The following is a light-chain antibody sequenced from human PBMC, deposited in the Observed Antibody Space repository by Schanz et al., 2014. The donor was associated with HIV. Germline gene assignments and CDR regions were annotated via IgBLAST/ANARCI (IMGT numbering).Light chain of an antibody. V-gene: IGLV2-18*02. Sequence: QSALTQPPSVSGSPGQSVTISCTGTSSDIGTYNRVSWYQQSPGTAPKLLIYEVSDRPSGIPDRFSGSKSGNTASLTISGLQAEDEADYYCCSYAGSYFFWVFGGGTKLTVL. J-gene: IGLJ3*02. CDR1: SSDIGTYNR. CDR3: CSYAGSYFFWV. CDR2: EVS.